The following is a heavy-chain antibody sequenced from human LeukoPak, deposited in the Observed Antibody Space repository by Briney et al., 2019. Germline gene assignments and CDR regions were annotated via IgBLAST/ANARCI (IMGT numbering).Heavy chain of an antibody. CDR3: ASREGH. J-gene: IGHJ4*02. V-gene: IGHV4-34*01. D-gene: IGHD1-26*01. Sequence: SETLSLTCAVYGGSFSGYYWNWIRQPPGKGLEWIGEINHGVSTNYNPSLMSRVTISVDTSKNHFSLKLRSVTAADTAVYYCASREGHWGQGTLVTVSS. CDR2: INHGVST. CDR1: GGSFSGYY.